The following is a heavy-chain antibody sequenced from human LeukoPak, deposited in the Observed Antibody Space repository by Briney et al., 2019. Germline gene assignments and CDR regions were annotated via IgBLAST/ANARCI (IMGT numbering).Heavy chain of an antibody. D-gene: IGHD3-3*01. CDR2: INTDGSST. Sequence: GGSLRLSCAASGFTFSSYWMHWVRQAPGKGLVWVSRINTDGSSTGYADSVKGRFTISKDNAKNTLYLQMNSLRAEDTAVYYCARVSDDVLRFLEWFLDYWGQGTLVTVSS. CDR1: GFTFSSYW. V-gene: IGHV3-74*01. J-gene: IGHJ4*02. CDR3: ARVSDDVLRFLEWFLDY.